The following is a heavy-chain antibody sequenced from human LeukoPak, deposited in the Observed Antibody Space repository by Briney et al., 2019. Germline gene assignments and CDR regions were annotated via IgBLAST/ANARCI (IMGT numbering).Heavy chain of an antibody. V-gene: IGHV4-38-2*02. D-gene: IGHD3-9*01. CDR1: GYSISSGYY. CDR3: TRLYFDWLVTFDY. CDR2: ISHSGST. J-gene: IGHJ4*02. Sequence: SETLSLTCTDSGYSISSGYYWGWIRQSPGKGLEWIGSISHSGSTFYNPSLKSRVTISVDTSKNQFSLKLNSVTAADTAFYYCTRLYFDWLVTFDYWGQGTLVTVSS.